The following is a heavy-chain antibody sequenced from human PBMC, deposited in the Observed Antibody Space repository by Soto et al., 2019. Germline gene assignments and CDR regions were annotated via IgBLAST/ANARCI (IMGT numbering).Heavy chain of an antibody. Sequence: QVQLVESGGGVVQPGRSRRLSCAASGFTFISYARPWVRQAPGKGLEWVAVISYDGSNKYYADSVKGRFTISRDNSKNTLYLQMNSLRAEDTAVYYCAKDLVGAVAGTVYWCQGTLVTVSS. CDR3: AKDLVGAVAGTVY. V-gene: IGHV3-30*18. J-gene: IGHJ4*02. CDR2: ISYDGSNK. CDR1: GFTFISYA. D-gene: IGHD6-19*01.